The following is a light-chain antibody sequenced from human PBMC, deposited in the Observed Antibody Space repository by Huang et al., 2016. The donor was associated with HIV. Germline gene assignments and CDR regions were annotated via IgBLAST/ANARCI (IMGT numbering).Light chain of an antibody. CDR3: QQHHNWPPWT. V-gene: IGKV3-15*01. Sequence: IVMTQSPVTLSVSPGDKATLSCRASQNIGTNLAWYHQKPGQAPRLLIYGASTRATDIPAIFSGGGAGTEFTLSIASLQPEDFAVYYCQQHHNWPPWTFGQGTKVEIK. CDR2: GAS. J-gene: IGKJ1*01. CDR1: QNIGTN.